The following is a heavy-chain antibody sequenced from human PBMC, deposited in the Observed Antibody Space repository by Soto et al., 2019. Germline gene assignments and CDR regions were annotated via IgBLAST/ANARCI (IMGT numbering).Heavy chain of an antibody. D-gene: IGHD3-22*01. Sequence: QVHLLLQSGAEVKKPGSSVKVSCKASGGTPSNSAISWVRQAPGQGLEWMGGIIPVIGLVKYAQNFQGRVTIPADESTNTAYMERSSLRPEDTAVYYCAGGRIVVVGSRAYSGMDVWGQGTTVTVSS. J-gene: IGHJ6*02. CDR3: AGGRIVVVGSRAYSGMDV. CDR1: GGTPSNSA. V-gene: IGHV1-69*01. CDR2: IIPVIGLV.